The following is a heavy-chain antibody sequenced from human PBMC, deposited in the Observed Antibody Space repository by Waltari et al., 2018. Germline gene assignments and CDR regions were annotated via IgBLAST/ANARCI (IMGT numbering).Heavy chain of an antibody. J-gene: IGHJ3*01. V-gene: IGHV4-39*01. CDR2: MSYGGTT. CDR3: ATYIGASIGTAAFDV. CDR1: GVCLISNRHY. Sequence: QLQLQESGPGLVQPSATLSLTASVSGVCLISNRHYWVWLRHTPGQGLEWLATMSYGGTTYSSPSLKGRVTISRDTSKNQVSVRLGSVTAADTAVYYCATYIGASIGTAAFDVWGQGTKVTVSS. D-gene: IGHD1-1*01.